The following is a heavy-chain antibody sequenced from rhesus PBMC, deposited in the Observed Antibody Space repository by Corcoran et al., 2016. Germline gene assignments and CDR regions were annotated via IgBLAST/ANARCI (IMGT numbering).Heavy chain of an antibody. CDR2: IYGSGGGN. CDR3: ARDGLTTVTTGLDY. Sequence: QVQLQESGPGLVQPSETLSLTRAVSGGSISDDYYWSWLRQPPGRGLEWVGYIYGSGGGNNYTPSLKNRVTISIDTSQNQFSLKLSAVTAADTAVYYCARDGLTTVTTGLDYWGQGVLVTVSS. CDR1: GGSISDDYY. J-gene: IGHJ4*01. V-gene: IGHV4-106*01. D-gene: IGHD4-35*01.